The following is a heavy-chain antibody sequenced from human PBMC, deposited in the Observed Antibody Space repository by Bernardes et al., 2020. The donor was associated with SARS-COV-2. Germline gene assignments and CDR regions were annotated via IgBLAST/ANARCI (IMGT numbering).Heavy chain of an antibody. D-gene: IGHD2-15*01. V-gene: IGHV5-51*01. CDR1: GYSFTSYW. CDR2: IYPGDSDT. J-gene: IGHJ4*02. CDR3: AREGTPTSSDY. Sequence: GESLKISCKGSGYSFTSYWIGWVRQMPRKGLEWMGIIYPGDSDTRYSPSFQGQVTMSAEKSTSTAYLQWSSLKASDTAMYYCAREGTPTSSDYWGQGTLVTVSS.